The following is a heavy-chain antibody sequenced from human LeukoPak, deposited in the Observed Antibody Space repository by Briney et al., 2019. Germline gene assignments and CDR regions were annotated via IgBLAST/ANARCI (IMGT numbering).Heavy chain of an antibody. CDR2: IYHSGST. J-gene: IGHJ3*02. CDR3: AGADYYDSSGYYYSRRGDNAFDI. D-gene: IGHD3-22*01. CDR1: GGSISSGGYS. V-gene: IGHV4-30-2*01. Sequence: SETLSLTCAVSGGSISSGGYSWSWIRQPPGKGLEWIGYIYHSGSTYYNPSLKSRVTISVDRSKNQFSLKLSSVTAADTAVYYCAGADYYDSSGYYYSRRGDNAFDIWGQGTTVTVSS.